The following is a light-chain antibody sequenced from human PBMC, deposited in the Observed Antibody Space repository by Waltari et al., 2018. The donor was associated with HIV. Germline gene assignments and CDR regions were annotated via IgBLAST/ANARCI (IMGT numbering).Light chain of an antibody. J-gene: IGLJ3*02. CDR2: TNN. CDR1: RSNIGSNA. CDR3: AAWDASLNNWV. Sequence: QSVLTQPPSASGTPGQRVTISCSGSRSNIGSNAVNWYQHFPGKAPKLLIHTNNQRPSGGPDRFSGSNSGTSASLAISGLQSEDEADYYCAAWDASLNNWVFGGGTKLTVL. V-gene: IGLV1-44*01.